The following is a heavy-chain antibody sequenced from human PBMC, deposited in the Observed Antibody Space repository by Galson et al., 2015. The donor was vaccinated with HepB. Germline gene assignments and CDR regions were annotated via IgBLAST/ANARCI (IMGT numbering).Heavy chain of an antibody. CDR3: ARGSQGHSSGWYKSYYYYYMDV. CDR2: INPNSGGT. CDR1: GCTFTGYY. J-gene: IGHJ6*03. D-gene: IGHD6-19*01. V-gene: IGHV1-2*02. Sequence: QSGAEVKKPVASVMVSCKASGCTFTGYYMHWVRQAPGQGLEWMGWINPNSGGTNYAQKYQGRVTMTRDTSISTAYMALSRLRSDDTAGYYCARGSQGHSSGWYKSYYYYYMDVWGKGTTVTVSS.